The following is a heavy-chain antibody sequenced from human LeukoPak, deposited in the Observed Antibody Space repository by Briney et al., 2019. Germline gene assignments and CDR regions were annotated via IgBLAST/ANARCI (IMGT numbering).Heavy chain of an antibody. V-gene: IGHV3-53*01. Sequence: PGGSLRLSCAASGFTVSSNYMSWVRQAPGKGLGWVSVIYSGGSTYYADSVKGRFTISRDNSKNTLYLQMNSLRAEDTAVYYCARDPYGDYGFDYWGQGTLVTVSS. CDR3: ARDPYGDYGFDY. CDR1: GFTVSSNY. J-gene: IGHJ4*02. CDR2: IYSGGST. D-gene: IGHD4-17*01.